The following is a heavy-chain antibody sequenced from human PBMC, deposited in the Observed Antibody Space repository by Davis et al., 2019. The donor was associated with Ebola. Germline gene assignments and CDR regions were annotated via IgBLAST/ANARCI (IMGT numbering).Heavy chain of an antibody. V-gene: IGHV3-23*01. CDR2: ICGNGDNT. CDR1: GFTFNSYA. J-gene: IGHJ4*02. Sequence: GESLKISCAASGFTFNSYAMSWVRQAPGKGLEWVSAICGNGDNTYYAGSVRGRFTISRDDSKNTLYLQMNSLRAEDTAVYYCARGTWLVYWGQGTLVTVSS. CDR3: ARGTWLVY. D-gene: IGHD6-19*01.